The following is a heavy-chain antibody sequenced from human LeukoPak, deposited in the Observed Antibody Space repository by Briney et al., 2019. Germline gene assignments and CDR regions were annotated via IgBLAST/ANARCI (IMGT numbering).Heavy chain of an antibody. J-gene: IGHJ2*01. CDR2: VDIDGSTT. V-gene: IGHV3-74*01. CDR3: ARDINWYFDL. Sequence: PGGSLRLSCAASGFAFSNYWMHWVRQAPGKGLVWVSRVDIDGSTTTYADSVKGRFTISRDNAKNTLYLQLNSLRAEDTAVYYCARDINWYFDLWGRGTLVTVSS. CDR1: GFAFSNYW.